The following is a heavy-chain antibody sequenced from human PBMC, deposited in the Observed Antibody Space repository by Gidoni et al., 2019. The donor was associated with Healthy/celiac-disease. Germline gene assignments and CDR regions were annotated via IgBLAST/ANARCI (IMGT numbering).Heavy chain of an antibody. CDR3: AKVLVVVFDAFDI. J-gene: IGHJ3*02. D-gene: IGHD3-22*01. CDR1: GFTFSSYA. V-gene: IGHV3-23*01. Sequence: EVQLLVSGGGLVQPGGSLRLSCAASGFTFSSYAMSWVRQAPGKGLEWVSAISGSGGSTYYADSVKGRFTISRDKSKNTLYLQMNSLRAEDTAVYYCAKVLVVVFDAFDIWGQGTMVTVSS. CDR2: ISGSGGST.